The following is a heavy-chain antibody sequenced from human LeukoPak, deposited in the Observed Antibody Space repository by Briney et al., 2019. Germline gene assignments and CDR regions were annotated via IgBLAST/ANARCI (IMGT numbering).Heavy chain of an antibody. CDR1: GFIFSSYS. CDR2: ISSSSSYI. Sequence: GGSLRLSCAASGFIFSSYSMNWVRQAPGKGLEWVSSISSSSSYIYYADSVKGRFTISRDNAKNSLYLQMNSLRAEDTAVYYCARVGSSGWNYYYYYMDVWGQGTTVTISS. D-gene: IGHD6-19*01. CDR3: ARVGSSGWNYYYYYMDV. J-gene: IGHJ6*03. V-gene: IGHV3-21*01.